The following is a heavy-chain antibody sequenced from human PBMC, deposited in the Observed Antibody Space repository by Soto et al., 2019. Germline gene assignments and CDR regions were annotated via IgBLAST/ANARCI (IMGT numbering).Heavy chain of an antibody. D-gene: IGHD1-26*01. V-gene: IGHV3-7*01. CDR1: GFTFSNYW. J-gene: IGHJ5*02. CDR3: ARVGSDGSPKWFDP. Sequence: EVHLVESGGGLVQPGGSLRLSCAASGFTFSNYWMTWVRQAPGKGLEWVANIQQDGSDKFYVDSVKGRFTISRDNAKSSLYLQMNSLRPDDTAVYFCARVGSDGSPKWFDPWGQGTLVTVSS. CDR2: IQQDGSDK.